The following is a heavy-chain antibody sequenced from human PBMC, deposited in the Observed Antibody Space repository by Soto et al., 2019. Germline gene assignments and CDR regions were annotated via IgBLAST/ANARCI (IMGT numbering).Heavy chain of an antibody. CDR1: GYTFTSYD. D-gene: IGHD1-1*01. Sequence: QVQLVQSGAEVKKPWASVKVSCKASGYTFTSYDINWVRQATGQGLEWMGWMSPNSGATGYAQKFQGRVTMTRDTSISTAYMELSNLRSEDTAIYYCARGVDAGVDVWGQGSTVTVSS. V-gene: IGHV1-8*01. J-gene: IGHJ6*02. CDR3: ARGVDAGVDV. CDR2: MSPNSGAT.